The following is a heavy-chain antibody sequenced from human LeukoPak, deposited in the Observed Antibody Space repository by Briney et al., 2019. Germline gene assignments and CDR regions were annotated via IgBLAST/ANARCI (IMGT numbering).Heavy chain of an antibody. J-gene: IGHJ3*02. V-gene: IGHV4-59*01. CDR3: ATRARPRDSSGYYRQDDAFDI. CDR1: GGSISSYY. CDR2: IYYSGST. D-gene: IGHD3-22*01. Sequence: SETLSLTCTVSGGSISSYYWSWIRQPPGKGLEWIGYIYYSGSTNYNPSLKSRVTISVDTSKNQFSLKLSSVTAADTAVYYCATRARPRDSSGYYRQDDAFDIWGQGTMVTVSS.